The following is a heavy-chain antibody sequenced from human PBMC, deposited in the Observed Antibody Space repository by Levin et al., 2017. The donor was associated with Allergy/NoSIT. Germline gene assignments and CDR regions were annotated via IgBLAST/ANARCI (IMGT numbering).Heavy chain of an antibody. CDR2: IYPGDSET. D-gene: IGHD5-12*01. J-gene: IGHJ3*01. CDR1: GFSFSSYW. V-gene: IGHV5-51*01. CDR3: ARTFWLRDGFDF. Sequence: KVSCQGSGFSFSSYWIAWVRQRPGKGLEWMGIIYPGDSETRYSPSFQGQVTISADKSINTAYLQLSSLKASDTAMYFCARTFWLRDGFDFWGQGTMVAVSS.